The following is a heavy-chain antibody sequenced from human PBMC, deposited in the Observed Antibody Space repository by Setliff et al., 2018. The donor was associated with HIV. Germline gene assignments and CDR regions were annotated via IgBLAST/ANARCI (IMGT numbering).Heavy chain of an antibody. J-gene: IGHJ4*02. Sequence: SVKVSCKASGGTFSSYAISWVRQAPGQGLEWMGGIIPIFGTANYAQKFQGRVTITVDESTSTAYMELSSLRSEDTAVYYCAATYYYDSSGLHGFDYWGQGTLVTVSS. CDR3: AATYYYDSSGLHGFDY. CDR1: GGTFSSYA. V-gene: IGHV1-69*13. D-gene: IGHD3-22*01. CDR2: IIPIFGTA.